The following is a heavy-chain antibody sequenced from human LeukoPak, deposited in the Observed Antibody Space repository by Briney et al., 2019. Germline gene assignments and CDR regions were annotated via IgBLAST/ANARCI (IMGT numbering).Heavy chain of an antibody. J-gene: IGHJ4*02. CDR2: IIPIFGTA. V-gene: IGHV1-69*06. CDR3: GGGGYDSFVDY. CDR1: GGTFSSYA. Sequence: ASVKVSCKASGGTFSSYAFSWVRQAPGQGLEWMGGIIPIFGTANYAQKFQGRVTITADKSTSTAYMELSSLRSEDTAVYYCGGGGYDSFVDYWGQGTLVTVSS. D-gene: IGHD5-12*01.